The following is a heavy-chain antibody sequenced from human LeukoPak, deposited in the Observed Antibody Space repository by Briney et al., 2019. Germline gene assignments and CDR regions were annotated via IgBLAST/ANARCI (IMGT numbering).Heavy chain of an antibody. V-gene: IGHV1-2*02. CDR2: INPNRGGT. CDR1: GYTFTGYY. D-gene: IGHD6-13*01. J-gene: IGHJ4*02. Sequence: GASVKVSCKASGYTFTGYYMHWVRQAPGQGLEWMGWINPNRGGTNYAQKFQGRVTMTRDTSISTAYMELSRLRSDDTAVYYCASEYSSSWMWDSWGQGTLVTVSS. CDR3: ASEYSSSWMWDS.